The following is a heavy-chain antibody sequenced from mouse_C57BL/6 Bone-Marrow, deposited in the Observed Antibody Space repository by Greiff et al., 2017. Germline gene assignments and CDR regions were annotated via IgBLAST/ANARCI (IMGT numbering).Heavy chain of an antibody. CDR1: GYAFTNYL. CDR3: ARRGSNY. J-gene: IGHJ4*01. Sequence: QVQLQQSGAELVRPGTSVKVSCKASGYAFTNYLIEWVKQRPGQGLEWIGVINPGSGVTNYNEKFKGKATLTADKSSSTAYMQLSSLTSEDSAVYFCARRGSNYWGQGTSVTVSS. D-gene: IGHD5-1*01. CDR2: INPGSGVT. V-gene: IGHV1-54*01.